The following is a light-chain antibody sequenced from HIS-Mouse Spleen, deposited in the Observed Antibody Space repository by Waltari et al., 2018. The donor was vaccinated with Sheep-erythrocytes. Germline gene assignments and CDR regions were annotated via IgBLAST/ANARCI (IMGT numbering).Light chain of an antibody. J-gene: IGLJ1*01. CDR3: YSTDSSGNHRV. CDR2: EDS. V-gene: IGLV3-10*01. Sequence: SYELTQPPSVSVSPGQTARITCPGDALPKTYAYWYQQKSGQAPVLVIDEDSKRPAGTPGRLSGSSSGTMATLTISGAQLEDEADYYCYSTDSSGNHRVFGTGTKVTVL. CDR1: ALPKTY.